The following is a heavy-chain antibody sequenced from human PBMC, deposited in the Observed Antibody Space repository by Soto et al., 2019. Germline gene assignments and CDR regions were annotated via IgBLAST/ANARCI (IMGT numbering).Heavy chain of an antibody. V-gene: IGHV1-18*01. CDR3: ARPIQPTLWYYGMDV. J-gene: IGHJ6*02. CDR2: ISAYHGNT. Sequence: QVQLVQSGAEVKKPGASVKVSCKASGYTFTSYGISWVRQAPGQGLEWMGWISAYHGNTNYAQKLPGRVTMTTDTSTSTAYMELRSVRSDDTAVYYCARPIQPTLWYYGMDVWGQGTTVTVSS. CDR1: GYTFTSYG. D-gene: IGHD5-18*01.